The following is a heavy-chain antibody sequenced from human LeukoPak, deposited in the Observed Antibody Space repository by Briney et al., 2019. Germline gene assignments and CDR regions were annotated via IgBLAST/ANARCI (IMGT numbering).Heavy chain of an antibody. CDR3: ARVVIAATGPGYFDY. Sequence: ASVKVSCKASGYTFTVYYMHWVRQAPGQGREWLGWINPNSGGTNYAQKFQGRVTMTRDTSINSAYMELSMLKSGDTAVYYCARVVIAATGPGYFDYWGQGTLVTVSS. CDR1: GYTFTVYY. V-gene: IGHV1-2*02. D-gene: IGHD6-13*01. CDR2: INPNSGGT. J-gene: IGHJ4*02.